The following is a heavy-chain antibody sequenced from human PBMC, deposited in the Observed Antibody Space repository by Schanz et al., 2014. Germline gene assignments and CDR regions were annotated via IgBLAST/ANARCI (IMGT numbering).Heavy chain of an antibody. Sequence: EVQLVESGGGLVQPGGSLRLSCAASGFAFDTYWMSWVRQAPGKGLEWVANIKHDGSEKYYVDSVKGRFTISRDNAKTSMYLEMNSLRAEETAVFSCARVGGTYYDFWSGVPPTVMHDGFDIWGQGTMVTVS. V-gene: IGHV3-7*01. CDR1: GFAFDTYW. J-gene: IGHJ3*02. D-gene: IGHD3-3*01. CDR3: ARVGGTYYDFWSGVPPTVMHDGFDI. CDR2: IKHDGSEK.